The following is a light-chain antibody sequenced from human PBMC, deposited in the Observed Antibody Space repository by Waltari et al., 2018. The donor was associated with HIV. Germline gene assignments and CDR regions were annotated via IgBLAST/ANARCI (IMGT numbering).Light chain of an antibody. J-gene: IGLJ2*01. CDR3: TSYAGNNLL. V-gene: IGLV2-8*01. CDR2: EVS. CDR1: SSDVGAYNY. Sequence: QSALTQPPSASGSPGQSVTISCTGSSSDVGAYNYVSWYQHHPGKAPKLMISEVSQRPSGVLDRFSGSKSGNTAALTVSGLQAEDEADYYRTSYAGNNLLFGGGTKMTVL.